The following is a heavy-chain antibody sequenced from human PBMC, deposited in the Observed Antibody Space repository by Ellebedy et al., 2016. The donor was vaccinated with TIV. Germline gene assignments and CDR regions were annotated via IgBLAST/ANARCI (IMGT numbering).Heavy chain of an antibody. V-gene: IGHV1-24*01. CDR1: GYTLTELS. D-gene: IGHD3-10*01. J-gene: IGHJ5*02. Sequence: ASVKVSCKVSGYTLTELSMHWVRQAPGKGLEWMGGFDPEDGETIYAQKFQGRVTMTEDTSTDTAYMELSSLRSEDTAVYYCATVGEYYYGSGSIPFDPWGQGTLVTVSS. CDR3: ATVGEYYYGSGSIPFDP. CDR2: FDPEDGET.